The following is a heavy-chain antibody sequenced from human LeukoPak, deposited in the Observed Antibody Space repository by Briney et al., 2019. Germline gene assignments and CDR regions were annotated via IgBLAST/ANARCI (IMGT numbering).Heavy chain of an antibody. D-gene: IGHD3-22*01. CDR2: IQSKTDGGTA. CDR3: TTDQLKKYDSSGYYRSFDS. Sequence: PGGSLRLSCAASGFTFRNVWMSWVRQAPGKGLEWVCRIQSKTDGGTAAYAAPVKDRFTISRDDSQNTVYLQMSSLKAEDTALYYCTTDQLKKYDSSGYYRSFDSWGQGTLVTVSS. J-gene: IGHJ4*02. CDR1: GFTFRNVW. V-gene: IGHV3-15*01.